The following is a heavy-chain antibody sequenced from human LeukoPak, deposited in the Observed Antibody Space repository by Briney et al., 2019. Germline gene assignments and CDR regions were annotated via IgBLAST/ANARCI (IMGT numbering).Heavy chain of an antibody. CDR1: GFTFSTYV. V-gene: IGHV3-64D*06. CDR2: ISSNGDNT. CDR3: VRGTGY. Sequence: GGSLRLSCSVSGFTFSTYVMHWVRQAPGKGLEYVSAISSNGDNTYYADSVKGRFTISRDNSKNTLYLQMSSLRADDTAVYYCVRGTGYWRQGTLVRVSS. J-gene: IGHJ4*02.